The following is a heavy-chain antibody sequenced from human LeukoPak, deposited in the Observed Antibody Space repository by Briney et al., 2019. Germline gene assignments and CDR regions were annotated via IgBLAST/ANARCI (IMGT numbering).Heavy chain of an antibody. CDR3: ARVFDSGSQAYFYYMDV. Sequence: SETLSLTCTVSGVSISSFYWSWIRQPAGKGLEWIGYIYSSGSTNYNPSLKSRVTMSVDTSKNQFSLKVSSVTAADTAVYYCARVFDSGSQAYFYYMDVWGKGTTVTISS. CDR1: GVSISSFY. V-gene: IGHV4-4*07. J-gene: IGHJ6*03. D-gene: IGHD3-10*01. CDR2: IYSSGST.